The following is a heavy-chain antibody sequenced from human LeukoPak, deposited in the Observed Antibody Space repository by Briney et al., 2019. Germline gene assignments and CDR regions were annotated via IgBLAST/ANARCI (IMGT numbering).Heavy chain of an antibody. Sequence: PGGSLRLSCAASGFTFSDYYMSWIRQAPGKGREWVSYISSSGSTIYYADSVKGRFTISRDNAKNSLYLQMNSLRAEDTAVYYCARAYDSSGYYYYYYGMDVWGQGTTVTVSS. V-gene: IGHV3-11*01. D-gene: IGHD3-22*01. CDR3: ARAYDSSGYYYYYYGMDV. J-gene: IGHJ6*02. CDR1: GFTFSDYY. CDR2: ISSSGSTI.